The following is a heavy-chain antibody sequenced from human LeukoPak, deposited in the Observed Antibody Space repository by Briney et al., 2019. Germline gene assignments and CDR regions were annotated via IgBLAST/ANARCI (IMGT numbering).Heavy chain of an antibody. CDR3: ARGPCGGDCYLDY. V-gene: IGHV4-34*01. Sequence: SETLSLTCAVYGGSFSGYYCSWIRQPPGKGLEWIGEINHSGSTNYNPSLKSRATISVDTSKNQFSLKLSSVTAADTAVYYCARGPCGGDCYLDYWGQGTLVTVPS. CDR1: GGSFSGYY. J-gene: IGHJ4*02. CDR2: INHSGST. D-gene: IGHD2-21*02.